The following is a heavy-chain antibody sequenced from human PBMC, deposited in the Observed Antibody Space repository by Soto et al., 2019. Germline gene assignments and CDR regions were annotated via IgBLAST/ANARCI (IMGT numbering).Heavy chain of an antibody. Sequence: ASVKVSCKASGGTFSSYTISWVRQAPGQGLEWMGRIIPILGIANYAQKFQGRVTITADKSTSTAYMELSSLRSEDTAVYYCARDLEVGDNWNDGWFDPWGQGTLVTVSS. CDR1: GGTFSSYT. CDR3: ARDLEVGDNWNDGWFDP. V-gene: IGHV1-69*04. CDR2: IIPILGIA. J-gene: IGHJ5*02. D-gene: IGHD1-1*01.